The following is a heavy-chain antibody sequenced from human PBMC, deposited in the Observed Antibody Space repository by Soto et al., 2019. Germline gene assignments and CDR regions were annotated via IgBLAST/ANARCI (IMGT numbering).Heavy chain of an antibody. CDR3: ARDEGYSYGPFDY. J-gene: IGHJ4*02. D-gene: IGHD5-18*01. Sequence: EVQLVESGGGLVQPGGSLRLSCAASGFTFSSYSMNWVRQAPGKGLEWVSYISSSSSTIYYADSMKGRFTISRDNAKNSRYLQMNSLRDEDTAVYYCARDEGYSYGPFDYWGQGTLVTVSS. CDR2: ISSSSSTI. CDR1: GFTFSSYS. V-gene: IGHV3-48*02.